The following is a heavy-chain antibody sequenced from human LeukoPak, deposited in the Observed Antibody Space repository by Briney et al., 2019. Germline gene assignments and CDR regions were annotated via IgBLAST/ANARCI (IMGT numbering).Heavy chain of an antibody. V-gene: IGHV3-30*02. CDR3: AKPLSGYDHYYYYYMDV. CDR2: IRNDGSDK. Sequence: GGSLRLSCAASGFIFSTYGMHWVRQAPGKGLEWVAFIRNDGSDKYYAVSVKGRFTISRDNSKNTLYLQMNSLRAEDTAVYYCAKPLSGYDHYYYYYMDVWGKGTTVTVSS. J-gene: IGHJ6*03. D-gene: IGHD5-12*01. CDR1: GFIFSTYG.